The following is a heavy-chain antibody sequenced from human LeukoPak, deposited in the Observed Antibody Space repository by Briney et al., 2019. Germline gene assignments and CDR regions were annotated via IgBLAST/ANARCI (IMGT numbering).Heavy chain of an antibody. CDR1: GYTFTGYY. Sequence: GASVKVSCKASGYTFTGYYMHWVRQAPGQGLEWMGWINPNSGGTNYAQKFQGRVTMTRDMSISTAYMELSRLRSDDTAVYYCTRDRGIVPAATKRYNWFDPWGQGTLVTVSS. CDR3: TRDRGIVPAATKRYNWFDP. V-gene: IGHV1-2*02. CDR2: INPNSGGT. J-gene: IGHJ5*02. D-gene: IGHD2-2*01.